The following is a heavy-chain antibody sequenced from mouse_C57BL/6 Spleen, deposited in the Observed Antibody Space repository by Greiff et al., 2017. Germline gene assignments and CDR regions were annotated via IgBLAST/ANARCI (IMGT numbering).Heavy chain of an antibody. D-gene: IGHD1-1*01. CDR2: IKPNTGGT. CDR3: ARDHYGSSYVDDMDY. CDR1: GYTFTDYN. J-gene: IGHJ4*01. Sequence: VQLQQSGPELVKPGASVKIPCKATGYTFTDYNMDWVKQSHGKSLEWIGDIKPNTGGTIYNQKFKGKATLTVDKSSSTAYMELRSLTSEDTAVYSCARDHYGSSYVDDMDYWGQGTSVTVSS. V-gene: IGHV1-18*01.